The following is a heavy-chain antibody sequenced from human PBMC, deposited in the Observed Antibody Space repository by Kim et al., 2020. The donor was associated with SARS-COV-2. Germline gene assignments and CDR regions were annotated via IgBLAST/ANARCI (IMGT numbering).Heavy chain of an antibody. D-gene: IGHD6-13*01. CDR3: ARDFGSSWYLADAFDI. J-gene: IGHJ3*02. Sequence: SLKSRVTISVDTSKNQFSLKLSSVTAADTAVYYCARDFGSSWYLADAFDIWGQGTMVTVSS. V-gene: IGHV4-39*07.